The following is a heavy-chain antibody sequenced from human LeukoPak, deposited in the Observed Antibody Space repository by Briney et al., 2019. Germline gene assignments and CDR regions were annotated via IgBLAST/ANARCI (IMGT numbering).Heavy chain of an antibody. D-gene: IGHD6-13*01. V-gene: IGHV3-30*04. Sequence: GRSLRLSCAASGFTFSSYAMHRVRQAPGKGLEWVAVISYDGSNKYYADSVKGRFTISRDNSKNTLYLQMNSLRAEDTAVYYCASSSRRSAKKVYNWFDPWGQGTLVTVSS. CDR2: ISYDGSNK. CDR3: ASSSRRSAKKVYNWFDP. CDR1: GFTFSSYA. J-gene: IGHJ5*02.